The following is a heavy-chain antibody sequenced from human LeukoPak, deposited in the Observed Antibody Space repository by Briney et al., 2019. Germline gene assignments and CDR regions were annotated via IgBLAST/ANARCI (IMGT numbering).Heavy chain of an antibody. CDR3: ARATIITTNGLRGRMSWFDP. CDR1: GGSISSYY. D-gene: IGHD3-3*01. V-gene: IGHV4-59*12. J-gene: IGHJ5*02. Sequence: SETLSLTCTVSGGSISSYYWSWIRQPPGRGLEWIAYIYYSGSANYNPSLKSRVTISVDTSKNQFSLKLSSVTAADTAVYYCARATIITTNGLRGRMSWFDPWGQGTLVTVSS. CDR2: IYYSGSA.